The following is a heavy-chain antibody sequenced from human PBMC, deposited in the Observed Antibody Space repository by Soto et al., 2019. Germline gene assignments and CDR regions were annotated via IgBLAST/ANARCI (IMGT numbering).Heavy chain of an antibody. D-gene: IGHD2-2*01. CDR3: QTRWERPSWISDYCYYCMDV. Sequence: QVQLVQSGAEVKKPGSSVKVSCKASGGTFSSYAISWVRQAPGQGLEWMGGIIPIFGTANYAQKFQGRVTINADESPRRAYMELHSLRSEDTIVYYCQTRWERPSWISDYCYYCMDVWGQG. CDR2: IIPIFGTA. V-gene: IGHV1-69*01. J-gene: IGHJ6*02. CDR1: GGTFSSYA.